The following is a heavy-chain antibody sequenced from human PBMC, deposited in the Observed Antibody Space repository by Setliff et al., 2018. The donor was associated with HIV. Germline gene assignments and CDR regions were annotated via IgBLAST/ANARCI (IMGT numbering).Heavy chain of an antibody. J-gene: IGHJ4*02. CDR2: IYYSGST. D-gene: IGHD3-9*01. CDR3: ARTYYDLLTGYLEYFDS. Sequence: TLSLTCSVSGGSISSSNYYWGWIRQPPGQGLEWIGNIYYSGSTDYNPSLKSRVTISGDTSKNQFSLKLGSVTAADTAVYYCARTYYDLLTGYLEYFDSWGQGTLVTVSS. CDR1: GGSISSSNYY. V-gene: IGHV4-39*01.